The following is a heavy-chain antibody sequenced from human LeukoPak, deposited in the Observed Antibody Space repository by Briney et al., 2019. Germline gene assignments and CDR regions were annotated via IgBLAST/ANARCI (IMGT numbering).Heavy chain of an antibody. D-gene: IGHD1-26*01. V-gene: IGHV1-69*05. Sequence: RWASVKVSCKASGGTFSSYAISWVRQAPGQGLEWMGEIIPIFGTANYAQKFQGRVTITTDESTSTAYMELSSLRSEDTAVYYCARGSGTRFDYWGQGTLVTVSS. CDR3: ARGSGTRFDY. CDR1: GGTFSSYA. J-gene: IGHJ4*02. CDR2: IIPIFGTA.